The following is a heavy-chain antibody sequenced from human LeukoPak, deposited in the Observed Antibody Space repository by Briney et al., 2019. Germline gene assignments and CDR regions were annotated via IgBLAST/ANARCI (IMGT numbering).Heavy chain of an antibody. D-gene: IGHD3-10*01. CDR2: INPSGGST. V-gene: IGHV1-46*01. CDR1: GYTFTSYY. J-gene: IGHJ4*02. Sequence: ASVTVSCKASGYTFTSYYMHWVRQAPGQGLEWMGIINPSGGSTSYAQKFQGRVTMTRDTSTSTVYMELSSLSPEDTAVYYCARGYLWFGELLYSGNLDYWGQGTLVTVSS. CDR3: ARGYLWFGELLYSGNLDY.